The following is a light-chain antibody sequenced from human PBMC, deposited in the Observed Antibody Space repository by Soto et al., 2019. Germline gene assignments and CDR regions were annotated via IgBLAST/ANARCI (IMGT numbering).Light chain of an antibody. J-gene: IGKJ2*01. CDR1: QSITPF. CDR2: AAS. CDR3: HQSYSTPYT. V-gene: IGKV1-39*01. Sequence: IPMTQSPSSLSASVCDRVTLTCRASQSITPFLSWYRQKPGKAPMLLIYAASSLQSGVPSRFSGSGSGTDFTLTISSLQPEDFATYYCHQSYSTPYTFGQGTKLEIK.